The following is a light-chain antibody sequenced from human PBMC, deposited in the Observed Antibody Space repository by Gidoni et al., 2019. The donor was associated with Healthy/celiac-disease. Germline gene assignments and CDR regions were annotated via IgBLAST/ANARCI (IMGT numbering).Light chain of an antibody. Sequence: EIQMTQSPSSLSASVGDRVTITCRASQSISSYLNWYQQKPGKAPKLLIYAASSLQSGVPSRFSGSGSGTDFTLTISSLQPEDFATYYCQQSYSTRLTFGQGTRLEIK. CDR3: QQSYSTRLT. CDR2: AAS. CDR1: QSISSY. V-gene: IGKV1-39*01. J-gene: IGKJ5*01.